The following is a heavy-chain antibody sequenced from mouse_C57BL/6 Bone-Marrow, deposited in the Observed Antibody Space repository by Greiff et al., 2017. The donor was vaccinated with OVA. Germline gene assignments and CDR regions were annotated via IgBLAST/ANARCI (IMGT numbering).Heavy chain of an antibody. CDR1: GFTFSDFY. Sequence: EVHLVESGGGLVQSGRSLRLSCATSGFTFSDFYMEWVRQAPGKGLEWIAASRNKANDYTTEYSASVKGRFIVSRDTSQSILYLQMNALRAEDTAIYYCARDYYGNYWYFDVWGTGTTVTVSS. V-gene: IGHV7-1*01. J-gene: IGHJ1*03. CDR2: SRNKANDYTT. D-gene: IGHD2-1*01. CDR3: ARDYYGNYWYFDV.